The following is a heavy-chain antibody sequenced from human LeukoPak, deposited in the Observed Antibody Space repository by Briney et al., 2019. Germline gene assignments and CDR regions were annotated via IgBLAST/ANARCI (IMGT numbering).Heavy chain of an antibody. CDR3: AKGLPYSSGWYGDY. CDR1: GFTFSSYA. V-gene: IGHV3-23*01. CDR2: ISGSGGST. D-gene: IGHD6-19*01. J-gene: IGHJ4*02. Sequence: GGSLRLSCAASGFTFSSYAMSWVRQAPGEGLEWVSAISGSGGSTYYADSVKGRFTISRDNSKNTLYLQMNSLRAEDTAVYYCAKGLPYSSGWYGDYWGQGTLVTVSS.